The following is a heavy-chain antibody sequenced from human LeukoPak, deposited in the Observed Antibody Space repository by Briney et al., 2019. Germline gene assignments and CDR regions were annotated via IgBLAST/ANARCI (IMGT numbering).Heavy chain of an antibody. CDR3: ARGRAEYYDFWSGYSFRGGYYYMDV. CDR2: IYSGGST. CDR1: GGSISSYY. V-gene: IGHV3-53*01. J-gene: IGHJ6*03. D-gene: IGHD3-3*01. Sequence: QSSETLSLTCTVSGGSISSYYWSWVRQAPGKGLEWVSVIYSGGSTYYADSVKGRFTISRDNSKNTLYLQMNSLRAEDTAVYYCARGRAEYYDFWSGYSFRGGYYYMDVWGKGTTVTVSS.